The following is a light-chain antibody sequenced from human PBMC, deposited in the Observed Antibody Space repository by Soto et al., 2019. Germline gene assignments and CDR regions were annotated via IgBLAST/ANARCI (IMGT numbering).Light chain of an antibody. Sequence: EIVMTQSPATLSGSPGERATLSCRASQSVSSNLAWYQLKPGQAPRLLIYGASTRATGIPARFSGSGSGTEFTLTISSLQSEDFAVYYCQQYNNWPRTFGQGTKVEVK. J-gene: IGKJ1*01. CDR2: GAS. CDR1: QSVSSN. V-gene: IGKV3-15*01. CDR3: QQYNNWPRT.